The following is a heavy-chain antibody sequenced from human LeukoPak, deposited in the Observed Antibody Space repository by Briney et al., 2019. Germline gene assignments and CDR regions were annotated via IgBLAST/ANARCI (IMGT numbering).Heavy chain of an antibody. J-gene: IGHJ4*02. CDR2: ISYDGSNK. Sequence: GRSLRLSCAVSGFTFSSYGMHWVRQAPGKGLEWVAVISYDGSNKYYADSVKGRFTISRDNAKNSLYLQMNSLRAEDTAVYYCARDGRSGVAGSLDYWGQGTLVTVSS. CDR3: ARDGRSGVAGSLDY. V-gene: IGHV3-30*03. CDR1: GFTFSSYG. D-gene: IGHD6-19*01.